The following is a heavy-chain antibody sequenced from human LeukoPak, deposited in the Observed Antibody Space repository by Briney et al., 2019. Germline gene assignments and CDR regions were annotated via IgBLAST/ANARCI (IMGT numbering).Heavy chain of an antibody. CDR3: ARDNWVDC. CDR1: GLTFSKYS. V-gene: IGHV3-48*04. Sequence: GGSLRLSCAASGLTFSKYSMTWVRQAPGKGLEWISFIDTSSTTMYYTDSVKGRFTISRDNAKNSLYLQMNSLKVEDTAIYYCARDNWVDCWGQGTLVTVSS. CDR2: IDTSSTTM. J-gene: IGHJ5*01.